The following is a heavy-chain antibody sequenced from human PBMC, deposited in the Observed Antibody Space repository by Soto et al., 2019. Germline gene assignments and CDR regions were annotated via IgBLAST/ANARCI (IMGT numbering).Heavy chain of an antibody. V-gene: IGHV3-30*18. D-gene: IGHD3-3*01. CDR2: ISYDGSNK. CDR1: GFTFSSYG. J-gene: IGHJ6*02. Sequence: GGSLRLSCAASGFTFSSYGMHWVRQAPGKGLEWVAVISYDGSNKYYADSVKGRFTISRDNSKNTLYLQMNSLRAEDTAVYYCAKVVFITIFGVVIPPAYYYYGMDVWGQGTTVTVSS. CDR3: AKVVFITIFGVVIPPAYYYYGMDV.